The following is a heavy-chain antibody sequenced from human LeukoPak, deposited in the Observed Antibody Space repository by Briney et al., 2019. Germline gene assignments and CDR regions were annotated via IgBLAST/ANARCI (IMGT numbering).Heavy chain of an antibody. J-gene: IGHJ6*02. D-gene: IGHD1-1*01. V-gene: IGHV4-61*02. CDR2: IYTSGST. Sequence: PSQTLSLTCTVSGGSISSGSYYWSWIRQPAGKGLEWIGRIYTSGSTNYNPSLKSRVTISVDTSKNQFSLKLSSVTAADTAVYYCASRPDWNDVGYYYYYGMDVWGQGTTVTVSS. CDR3: ASRPDWNDVGYYYYYGMDV. CDR1: GGSISSGSYY.